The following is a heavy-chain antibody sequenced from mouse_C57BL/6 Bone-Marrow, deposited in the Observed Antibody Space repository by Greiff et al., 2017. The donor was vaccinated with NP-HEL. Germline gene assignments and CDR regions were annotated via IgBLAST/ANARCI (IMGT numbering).Heavy chain of an antibody. D-gene: IGHD2-4*01. J-gene: IGHJ3*01. CDR1: GFNIKDDY. CDR3: TTDYGAWFAY. CDR2: IDPENGDT. Sequence: EVQLQESGAELVRPGASVKLSCTASGFNIKDDYMHWVKQRPEQGLEWIGWIDPENGDTEYASKFQGKATITADTSSNPAYLQLSSLTSEDTAVYYCTTDYGAWFAYWGQGTLVTVSA. V-gene: IGHV14-4*01.